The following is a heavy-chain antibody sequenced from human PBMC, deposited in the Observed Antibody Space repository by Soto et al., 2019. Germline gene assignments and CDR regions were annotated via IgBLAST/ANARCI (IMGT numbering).Heavy chain of an antibody. D-gene: IGHD2-15*01. Sequence: SETLSLTCTVSGGSISSYYWSWIRQPPGKGLEWIGYIYYSGSTNYNPSLKSRVTISVDTSKNQFSLKLSSVTAADTAVYYCARSGYCSGGSCWLGWGFDYWGQGTLVTVSS. CDR2: IYYSGST. J-gene: IGHJ4*02. CDR1: GGSISSYY. V-gene: IGHV4-59*08. CDR3: ARSGYCSGGSCWLGWGFDY.